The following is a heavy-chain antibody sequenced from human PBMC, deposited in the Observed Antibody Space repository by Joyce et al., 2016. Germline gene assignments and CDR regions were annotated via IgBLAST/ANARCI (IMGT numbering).Heavy chain of an antibody. CDR1: GYRFTSYW. J-gene: IGHJ4*02. CDR3: ATTITGFGDLNDY. CDR2: IYPGDSDT. D-gene: IGHD3-10*01. Sequence: DVQLVQSGAEVKKPGASLKISCKASGYRFTSYWIGWVRQMPGKGLEWMGVIYPGDSDTRYSPSFQGQVTISADESTGTAYLQWSRLKASDTAMYYCATTITGFGDLNDYWGQGTLVTVSS. V-gene: IGHV5-51*01.